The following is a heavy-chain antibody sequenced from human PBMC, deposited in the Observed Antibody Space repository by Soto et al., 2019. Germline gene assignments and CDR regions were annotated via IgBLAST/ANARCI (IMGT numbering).Heavy chain of an antibody. J-gene: IGHJ5*02. CDR2: IYYSGST. V-gene: IGHV4-59*01. CDR1: GGSISSYY. D-gene: IGHD3-10*01. CDR3: ARVRITMVRGPVWFDP. Sequence: SETLSLTCTVSGGSISSYYWSWIRQPPGKGLEWIGYIYYSGSTNYNPSLKSRVTISVDTSKNQFSLKLSSVTAADTAVYYCARVRITMVRGPVWFDPWGQGTLVTVSS.